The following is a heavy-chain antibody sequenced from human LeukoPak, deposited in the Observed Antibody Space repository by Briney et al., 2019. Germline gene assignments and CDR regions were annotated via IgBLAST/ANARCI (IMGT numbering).Heavy chain of an antibody. V-gene: IGHV3-11*06. CDR1: GFTFSDYY. CDR2: ISSSSSYI. J-gene: IGHJ4*02. CDR3: ARVSGSGSYDDY. Sequence: GGSLRLSCAASGFTFSDYYMSWIRQAPGKGLEWVSSISSSSSYIYYADSVKGRFTISRDNAKNSLYLQMNSLRAEDTAVYYCARVSGSGSYDDYWGQGTLVTVSS. D-gene: IGHD3-10*01.